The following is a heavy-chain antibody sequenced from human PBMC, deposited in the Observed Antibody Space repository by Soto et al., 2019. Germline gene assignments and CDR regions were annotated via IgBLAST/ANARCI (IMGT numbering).Heavy chain of an antibody. J-gene: IGHJ4*02. V-gene: IGHV1-18*01. Sequence: QVQLVQSGPEVKKPGASVKVSCKASGYTFTSFTIVWVRQAPGQGLEWMGWIAPYNGNTDYVQRLQGRVTLTTDTSTSTACMELRSLRSDDTAIYYCGRYEGIVSPRASFYDYWGQGTLVTVSS. D-gene: IGHD2-15*01. CDR1: GYTFTSFT. CDR2: IAPYNGNT. CDR3: GRYEGIVSPRASFYDY.